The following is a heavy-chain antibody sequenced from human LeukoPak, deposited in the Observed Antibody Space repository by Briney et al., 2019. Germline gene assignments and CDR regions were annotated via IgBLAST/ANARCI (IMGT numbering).Heavy chain of an antibody. Sequence: PGRSLRLSCAASGFTFSSYAMHWVRQAPGKGLEWVAVISYDGSNKYYADSVKGRFTISRDNSKNTLYLQMNSLRAEDTVVYYCARDSLTNSGCQPFDYWGQGTLVTVSS. CDR3: ARDSLTNSGCQPFDY. J-gene: IGHJ4*02. CDR2: ISYDGSNK. CDR1: GFTFSSYA. D-gene: IGHD2-8*01. V-gene: IGHV3-30-3*01.